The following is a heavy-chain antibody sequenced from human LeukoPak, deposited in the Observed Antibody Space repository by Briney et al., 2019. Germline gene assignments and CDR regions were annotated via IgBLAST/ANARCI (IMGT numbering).Heavy chain of an antibody. V-gene: IGHV4-39*01. CDR1: GGSISSSSYY. Sequence: SETLSLTCTVAGGSISSSSYYWGWIRQPPGKGLEWIGSIYYSGSTYYNPSLKSRVTISADTSKNQFSLKLSSVTAADTAVYYCARHDIVVVPAASPTFWGQGTLVTVSS. CDR3: ARHDIVVVPAASPTF. J-gene: IGHJ4*02. CDR2: IYYSGST. D-gene: IGHD2-2*01.